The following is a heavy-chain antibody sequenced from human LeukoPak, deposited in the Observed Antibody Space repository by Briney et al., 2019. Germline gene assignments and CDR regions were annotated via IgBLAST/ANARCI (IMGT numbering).Heavy chain of an antibody. D-gene: IGHD2-15*01. CDR1: VGSTSSSTYY. J-gene: IGHJ4*02. CDR3: ASLHGGSCYR. V-gene: IGHV4-39*01. Sequence: SETLSLTCTLSVGSTSSSTYYWGCIRQPPGKGLVWIVSIYYSGSTYYNPSLKSRVTISVDTSKNQFSLKLSSATAADAAVYYCASLHGGSCYRWGQGTLVTVSS. CDR2: IYYSGST.